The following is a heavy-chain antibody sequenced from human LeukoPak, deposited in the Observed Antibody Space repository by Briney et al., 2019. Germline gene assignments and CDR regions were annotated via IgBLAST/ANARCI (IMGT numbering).Heavy chain of an antibody. CDR3: ARGPSGDYDFWSGYYRFDY. Sequence: SETLSLTCAVYGGSFSGYYWSWIRQPPGKGLEWIGEINHSGSTNYNPSLKSRVTISVDTSKNQFSLKLSSVTAADTAVYYCARGPSGDYDFWSGYYRFDYWGQGTLVTVSS. CDR2: INHSGST. D-gene: IGHD3-3*01. J-gene: IGHJ4*02. CDR1: GGSFSGYY. V-gene: IGHV4-34*01.